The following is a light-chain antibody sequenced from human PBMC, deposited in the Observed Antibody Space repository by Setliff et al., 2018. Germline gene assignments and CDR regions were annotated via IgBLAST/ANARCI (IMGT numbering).Light chain of an antibody. J-gene: IGLJ1*01. V-gene: IGLV1-44*01. CDR2: SNN. Sequence: QSVLTQPPSTSGTPGQRVTISCSGSCSNIGGNTVNWYQQLPGTAPRLLIFSNNDRPSGVSNRFTGSKSGTSASLTISGLQSEDEGDYYCAAWDDSLTGSYVFGTGTKVTVL. CDR3: AAWDDSLTGSYV. CDR1: CSNIGGNT.